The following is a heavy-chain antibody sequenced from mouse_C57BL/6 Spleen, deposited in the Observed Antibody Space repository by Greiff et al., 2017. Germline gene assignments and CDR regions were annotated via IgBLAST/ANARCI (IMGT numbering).Heavy chain of an antibody. J-gene: IGHJ2*01. V-gene: IGHV1-63*01. CDR1: GYTFTNYW. Sequence: QVQLQQSGAELVRPGTSVKMSCKASGYTFTNYWIGWAKQRPGHGLEWIGDIYPGGGYTNYNEKFKGKATLTADKSSSTAYMQFSSLTSEDSAIYYCARYNINYFDYWGQGTTLPFSS. D-gene: IGHD1-1*01. CDR3: ARYNINYFDY. CDR2: IYPGGGYT.